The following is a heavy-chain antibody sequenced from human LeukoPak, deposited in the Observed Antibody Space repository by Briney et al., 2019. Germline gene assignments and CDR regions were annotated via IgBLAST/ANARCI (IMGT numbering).Heavy chain of an antibody. Sequence: SETLSLTCAVYGGSFSGYYWSWIRQPPGKGLEWIGEINHSGSTNYNPSLKSRVTISVDTSKNQFSLKLRSVTAADTAVYYCARSDGYGLVGIWGQGTMVTVSS. D-gene: IGHD3-10*01. V-gene: IGHV4-34*01. CDR2: INHSGST. CDR3: ARSDGYGLVGI. J-gene: IGHJ3*02. CDR1: GGSFSGYY.